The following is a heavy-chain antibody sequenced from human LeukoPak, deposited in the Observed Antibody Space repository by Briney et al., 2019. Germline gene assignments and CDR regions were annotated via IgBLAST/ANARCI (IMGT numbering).Heavy chain of an antibody. CDR3: ARDSRTRIFDY. CDR2: ISSSSTI. D-gene: IGHD1-7*01. V-gene: IGHV3-48*02. CDR1: GFTFSSYS. J-gene: IGHJ4*02. Sequence: GGSLRLSCAASGFTFSSYSMNWVRQAPGKGLEWVSYISSSSTIYYADSVKGRFTISRDNAKNSLYLQMNSLRDEDTAVYYCARDSRTRIFDYWGQGTLVTVSS.